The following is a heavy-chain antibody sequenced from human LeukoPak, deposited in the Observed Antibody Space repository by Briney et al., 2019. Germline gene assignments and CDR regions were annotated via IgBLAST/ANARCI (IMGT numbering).Heavy chain of an antibody. J-gene: IGHJ5*02. CDR3: ARFGYSSSWNWFDP. V-gene: IGHV4-39*01. CDR1: GGSISSSSYN. CDR2: IYYSGST. D-gene: IGHD6-13*01. Sequence: PSETLSLTCTVSGGSISSSSYNWGWIRQPPGKGLEWIGSIYYSGSTYYNPSLKSRVTISVDTSKNQFSLKLSSVTAADTAVYYCARFGYSSSWNWFDPWGQGTLVTVSS.